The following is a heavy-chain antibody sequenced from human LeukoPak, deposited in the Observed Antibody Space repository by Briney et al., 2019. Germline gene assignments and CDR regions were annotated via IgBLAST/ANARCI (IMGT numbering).Heavy chain of an antibody. CDR3: ARHLGKWGWDY. D-gene: IGHD7-27*01. CDR1: GGAISSSSYY. CDR2: IYYTGST. J-gene: IGHJ4*02. Sequence: SETLSLTCTVSGGAISSSSYYWGWIRQSPRKELEWIGNIYYTGSTKYNPSLRSRVTISVDPSKNQFSLELTSVTAADTAVYYCARHLGKWGWDYWGQGTLVTVSS. V-gene: IGHV4-61*05.